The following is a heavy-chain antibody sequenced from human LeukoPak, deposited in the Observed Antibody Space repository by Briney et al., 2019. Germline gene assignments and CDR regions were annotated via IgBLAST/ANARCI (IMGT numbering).Heavy chain of an antibody. V-gene: IGHV1-24*01. D-gene: IGHD6-19*01. J-gene: IGHJ4*02. CDR1: EYSLSDLS. CDR3: ATDRVYRSSGRSWGFFDY. CDR2: FDAENNKM. Sequence: ASVKVSYKISEYSLSDLSIHWVREAPGEGLEWMGGFDAENNKMVYSQRFQGRVTMTEDTSADTAYMELTGLRSEDTAMYFCATDRVYRSSGRSWGFFDYWGQGTLVIVSS.